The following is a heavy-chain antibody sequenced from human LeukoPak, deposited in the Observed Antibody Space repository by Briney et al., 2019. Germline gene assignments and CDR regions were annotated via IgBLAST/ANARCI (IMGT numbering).Heavy chain of an antibody. V-gene: IGHV3-30*18. Sequence: GGSLRLSCAASGFTFSSYAMSWVRQAPGKGLEWVAVISYDGSNKYYADSVKGRFTISRDNSKNTLYLQMNSLRAEDTAVYYCAKEGYSYGYAFDIWGQGTMVTVSS. CDR3: AKEGYSYGYAFDI. D-gene: IGHD5-18*01. J-gene: IGHJ3*02. CDR2: ISYDGSNK. CDR1: GFTFSSYA.